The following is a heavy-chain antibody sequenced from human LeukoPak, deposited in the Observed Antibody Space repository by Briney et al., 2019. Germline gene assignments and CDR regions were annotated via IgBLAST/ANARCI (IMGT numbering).Heavy chain of an antibody. CDR3: ERAFGGRGYNWNYGDY. D-gene: IGHD1-7*01. Sequence: GGSLRLSCAASGFTFSSYAMHWVRQAPGKGLEWVAVISYDGSNKYYADSVKGRFTISRDNSKNTLYLQMNSLRAEETAVYYCERAFGGRGYNWNYGDYWGQGTLVTVSS. CDR2: ISYDGSNK. V-gene: IGHV3-30-3*01. CDR1: GFTFSSYA. J-gene: IGHJ4*02.